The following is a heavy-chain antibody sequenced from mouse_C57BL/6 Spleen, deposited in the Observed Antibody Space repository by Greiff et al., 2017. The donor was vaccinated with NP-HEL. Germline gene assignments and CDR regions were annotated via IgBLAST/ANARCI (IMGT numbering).Heavy chain of an antibody. CDR1: GYTFTSYW. V-gene: IGHV1-72*01. D-gene: IGHD2-1*01. CDR3: ARWGKRGDAMDY. Sequence: VKLQQPGAELVKPGASVKLSCNASGYTFTSYWMHWVKQRPGRGLEWIGRIDPNSGGTKYNEKFKSKATLTVDKPSSTAYMQLSSLTSEDSAVYYCARWGKRGDAMDYWGQGTSVTVSS. J-gene: IGHJ4*01. CDR2: IDPNSGGT.